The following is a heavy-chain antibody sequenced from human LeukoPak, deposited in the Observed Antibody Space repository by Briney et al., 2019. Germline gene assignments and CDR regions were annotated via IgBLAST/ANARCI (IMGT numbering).Heavy chain of an antibody. D-gene: IGHD6-13*01. J-gene: IGHJ3*02. CDR3: ARGSSSWYRSRSAFDI. V-gene: IGHV3-53*01. CDR2: IYSGGST. Sequence: GGSLRLSCAASGFTFSSNAMSWVRQAPGKGLEWVSVIYSGGSTYYADSVKGRFTISRDNSKNTLYLQMNSLRAEDTAVYYCARGSSSWYRSRSAFDIWGQGTMVTVSS. CDR1: GFTFSSNA.